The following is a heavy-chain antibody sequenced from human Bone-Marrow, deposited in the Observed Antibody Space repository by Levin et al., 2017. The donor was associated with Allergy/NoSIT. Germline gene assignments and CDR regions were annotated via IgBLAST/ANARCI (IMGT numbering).Heavy chain of an antibody. J-gene: IGHJ4*02. CDR1: GFTFGGYG. V-gene: IGHV3-49*03. CDR3: SRGSYGSGSYDFDY. D-gene: IGHD3-10*01. CDR2: IRSKVYGETT. Sequence: GESLKISCTGSGFTFGGYGMSWFRQAPGKGLEWVGFIRSKVYGETTKYAASVKGRFIISRDDSKTIAYLQMNSLKTEDTAVYYCSRGSYGSGSYDFDYWGQGTLVTVSS.